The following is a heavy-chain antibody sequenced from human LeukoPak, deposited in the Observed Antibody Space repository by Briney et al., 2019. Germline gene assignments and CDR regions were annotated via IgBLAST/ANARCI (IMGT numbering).Heavy chain of an antibody. D-gene: IGHD3-10*01. CDR2: ISAYNGNT. CDR3: ARVVYMVRGVIITSYFDY. CDR1: GYTFTSYG. J-gene: IGHJ4*02. Sequence: ASVKVSCKASGYTFTSYGISWVRQAPGQGLEWMGRISAYNGNTNYAQKLQGRVTMTTDTSTSTAYMELRSLRSDDTAVYYCARVVYMVRGVIITSYFDYWGQGTLVTVSS. V-gene: IGHV1-18*01.